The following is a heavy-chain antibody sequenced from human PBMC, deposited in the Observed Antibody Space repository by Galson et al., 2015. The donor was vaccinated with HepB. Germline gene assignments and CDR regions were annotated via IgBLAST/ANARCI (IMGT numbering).Heavy chain of an antibody. V-gene: IGHV3-11*01. J-gene: IGHJ6*03. CDR1: GFDFNDSP. CDR2: FDAGGTTK. D-gene: IGHD5-18*01. Sequence: SLRLSCAASGFDFNDSPMHWVRQSPGKGLEWVSYFDAGGTTKYYAESVKGRFTISRDTARNSLDLQMNSLRADDTAVYYCARGRGYGRTVKKNYYFYMDVWGKGTTVTVSS. CDR3: ARGRGYGRTVKKNYYFYMDV.